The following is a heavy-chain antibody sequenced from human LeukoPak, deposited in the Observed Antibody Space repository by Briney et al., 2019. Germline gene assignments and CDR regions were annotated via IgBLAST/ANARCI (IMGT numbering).Heavy chain of an antibody. V-gene: IGHV4-59*01. CDR2: IYYSGST. D-gene: IGHD3-22*01. CDR1: GVSISSYY. CDR3: AREDYYDSSGYFDY. J-gene: IGHJ4*02. Sequence: SETLSLTCTVSGVSISSYYWSWIRQPPGKGLEWIGYIYYSGSTNYNPSLKSRVTISVDTSKNQFSLKLSSVTAADTAVYYCAREDYYDSSGYFDYWGQGTLVTVSS.